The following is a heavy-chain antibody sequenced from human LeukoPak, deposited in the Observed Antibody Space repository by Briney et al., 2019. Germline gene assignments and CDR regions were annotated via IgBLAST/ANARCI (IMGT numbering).Heavy chain of an antibody. Sequence: GGSLRVSCAASGFSVSSNFMSWVRQAPGQGLELVSVIYSGGNTYYADSVRGRFTIFRDNSKNTLYLQMNSLRAEDTAMYYCARKYTYGLDWGQGTLVTVSS. CDR3: ARKYTYGLD. D-gene: IGHD5-18*01. CDR1: GFSVSSNF. V-gene: IGHV3-66*01. CDR2: IYSGGNT. J-gene: IGHJ4*02.